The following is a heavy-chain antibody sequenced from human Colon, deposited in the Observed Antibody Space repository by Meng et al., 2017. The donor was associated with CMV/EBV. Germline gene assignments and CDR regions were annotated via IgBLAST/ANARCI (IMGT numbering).Heavy chain of an antibody. CDR2: IYSSGTI. CDR1: GASITTYF. D-gene: IGHD2-21*02. Sequence: SETLSLTCTVSGASITTYFWSWIRQPPGKGLEWIAYIYSSGTINYNPPLKSRVTISLDRSENQFSLKLSSVTAADTAVYYCARASRDQPFYFDYWGQGKMVTVSS. CDR3: ARASRDQPFYFDY. V-gene: IGHV4-59*01. J-gene: IGHJ4*02.